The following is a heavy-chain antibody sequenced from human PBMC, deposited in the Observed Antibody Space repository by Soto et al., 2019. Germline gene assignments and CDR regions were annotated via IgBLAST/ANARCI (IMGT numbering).Heavy chain of an antibody. CDR3: NRGSEYDFWSGYL. D-gene: IGHD3-3*01. Sequence: QERLVQSGAEVRKPGSSVKVSCKVTGCTSTRYAINWVRQAPGQGLEWMGGIVPMFGTSKYAQKFQGRVTITADTSKNIAYMELRSLRSEDTAVYYCNRGSEYDFWSGYLWGQGTLVSVSS. CDR2: IVPMFGTS. J-gene: IGHJ4*02. V-gene: IGHV1-69*06. CDR1: GCTSTRYA.